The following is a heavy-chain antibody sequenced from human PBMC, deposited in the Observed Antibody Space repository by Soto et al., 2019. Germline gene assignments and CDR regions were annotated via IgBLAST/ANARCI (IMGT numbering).Heavy chain of an antibody. CDR2: ITSSSSTI. D-gene: IGHD3-22*01. J-gene: IGHJ5*02. CDR3: ARSTYYYDSSGYTRPNWFDP. CDR1: GFTFSSYS. V-gene: IGHV3-48*02. Sequence: LRLSCAASGFTFSSYSMNWVRQAPGKGLEWVSYITSSSSTIYYADSVKGRFTISRDNAKNSLYLQMNSLRDEDTAVYYCARSTYYYDSSGYTRPNWFDPWGQGTLVTVSS.